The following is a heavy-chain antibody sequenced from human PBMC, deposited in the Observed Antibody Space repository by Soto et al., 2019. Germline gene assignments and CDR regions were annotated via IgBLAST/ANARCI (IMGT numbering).Heavy chain of an antibody. Sequence: SETLSLTCTVSGGSISSYYWSWIRQPPGKGLEWIGYIYYSGSTNYNPSLKSRVTISVDTSKNQFSLKLSSVTAADTAVYYCARLMGATGYYYYGMDVWGQGTTVTAP. J-gene: IGHJ6*02. CDR1: GGSISSYY. CDR2: IYYSGST. D-gene: IGHD1-26*01. CDR3: ARLMGATGYYYYGMDV. V-gene: IGHV4-59*01.